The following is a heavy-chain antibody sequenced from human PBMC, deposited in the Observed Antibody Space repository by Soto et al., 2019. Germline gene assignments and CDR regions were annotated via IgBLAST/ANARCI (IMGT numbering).Heavy chain of an antibody. V-gene: IGHV4-38-2*01. J-gene: IGHJ6*02. D-gene: IGHD2-2*01. CDR1: RYVRTNGYH. CDR2: ISHSGDT. CDR3: TRIYCTTTSCFINGMDV. Sequence: SETLSLTCAVYRYVRTNGYHWDGIRQPPGKELEWIGTISHSGDTYYNPSLKSRVTISIDTAKNHLSLILSSVTAADTATYYCTRIYCTTTSCFINGMDVWGQGTTVT.